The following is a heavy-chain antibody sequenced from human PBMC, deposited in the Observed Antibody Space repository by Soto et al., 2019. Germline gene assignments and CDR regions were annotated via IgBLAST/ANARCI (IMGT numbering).Heavy chain of an antibody. J-gene: IGHJ4*02. CDR2: ISYSSSTI. V-gene: IGHV3-48*02. CDR1: GFTFSSYS. Sequence: EVQLVESGGGLVQPGGSLRLSCAASGFTFSSYSMNWVRQAPGKGLEWVSYISYSSSTIYYADSVRGRFTISRDNAKNSLYLQLNSVGDEDTAVYYCAGASDYWGQGTLVTVSS. CDR3: AGASDY.